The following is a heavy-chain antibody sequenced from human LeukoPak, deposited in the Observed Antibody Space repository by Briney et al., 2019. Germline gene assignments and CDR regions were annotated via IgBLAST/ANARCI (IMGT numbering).Heavy chain of an antibody. V-gene: IGHV1-69*04. D-gene: IGHD2-15*01. J-gene: IGHJ4*02. CDR1: GYTFTSYG. CDR3: ARDSLGYCSGGSCSTDY. CDR2: IIPILGIA. Sequence: ASVKVSCKASGYTFTSYGISWVRQAPGQGLEWMGRIIPILGIANYAQKFQGRVTITADKSTSTAYMELSSLRSEDTAVYYCARDSLGYCSGGSCSTDYWGQGTLVTVSS.